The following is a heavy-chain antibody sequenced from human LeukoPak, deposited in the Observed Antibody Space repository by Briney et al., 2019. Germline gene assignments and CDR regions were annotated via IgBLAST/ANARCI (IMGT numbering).Heavy chain of an antibody. CDR1: GFTLSSYE. CDR3: ARDSIVGATYFDY. Sequence: GGSLRLSCAASGFTLSSYEMNWVRQAPGKGLEWVSYISSSGSTRYYADSVKGRFTISRDNAKNSLYLQMNSLRAEDTAVYYCARDSIVGATYFDYWGQGTLVTVSS. V-gene: IGHV3-48*03. D-gene: IGHD1-26*01. CDR2: ISSSGSTR. J-gene: IGHJ4*02.